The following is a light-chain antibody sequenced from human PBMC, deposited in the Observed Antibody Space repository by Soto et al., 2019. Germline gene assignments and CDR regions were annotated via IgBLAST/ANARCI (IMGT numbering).Light chain of an antibody. J-gene: IGKJ1*01. CDR2: GAS. CDR3: QQYDNWWT. Sequence: TQSKSQGERATLSCRASQSVNSYLAWYQQKPDQAPRLLIYGASTRATGIPARFSGSGSGTEFTLTISSLQSEDFAVYFCQQYDNWWTFGQGTKVDIK. V-gene: IGKV3-15*01. CDR1: QSVNSY.